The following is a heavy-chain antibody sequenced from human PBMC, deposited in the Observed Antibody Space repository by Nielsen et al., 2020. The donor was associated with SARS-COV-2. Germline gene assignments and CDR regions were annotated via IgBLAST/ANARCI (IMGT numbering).Heavy chain of an antibody. CDR3: ASANVVVTAIPVY. V-gene: IGHV3-53*01. J-gene: IGHJ4*02. CDR1: GFTVSSNY. CDR2: IYSGGST. Sequence: GESLKISCTASGFTVSSNYMSWVHQAPGKGLEWVSVIYSGGSTYYADSVKGRFTISRDNYKNTLSLQMNSLRAEDTAVYYCASANVVVTAIPVYWGQGTLVTVSS. D-gene: IGHD2-21*02.